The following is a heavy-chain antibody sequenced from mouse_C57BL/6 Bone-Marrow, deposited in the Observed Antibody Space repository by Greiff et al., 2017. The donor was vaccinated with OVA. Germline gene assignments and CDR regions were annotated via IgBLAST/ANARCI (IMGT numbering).Heavy chain of an antibody. V-gene: IGHV14-4*01. CDR2: IDPENGDT. CDR3: TTGLRYKGYFDV. D-gene: IGHD1-1*01. CDR1: GFNIKDDY. J-gene: IGHJ1*03. Sequence: EVQLQQSGAELVRPGASVKLSCTASGFNIKDDYMHWVKQRPEQGLEWIGWIDPENGDTEYASKFQGKATITADTSSNTAYLQLSSLTSEDTAVYYCTTGLRYKGYFDVWGTGTTVTVSS.